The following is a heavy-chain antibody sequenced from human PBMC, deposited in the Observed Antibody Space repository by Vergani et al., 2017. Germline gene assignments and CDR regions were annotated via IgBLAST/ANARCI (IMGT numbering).Heavy chain of an antibody. CDR1: GFTFTNFA. V-gene: IGHV3-23*01. CDR2: ISGSGGFT. J-gene: IGHJ4*02. Sequence: EVQLLESGGNLVQPGGSLRLSCAASGFTFTNFAMTWVRQAPGEGLEWVSGISGSGGFTYYADSVKGRFTISRDNSKNTMFLQMNNLRAEDTAVYYCSKDNDPGYYDSSGYCDYWGQGTLVTVSS. D-gene: IGHD3-22*01. CDR3: SKDNDPGYYDSSGYCDY.